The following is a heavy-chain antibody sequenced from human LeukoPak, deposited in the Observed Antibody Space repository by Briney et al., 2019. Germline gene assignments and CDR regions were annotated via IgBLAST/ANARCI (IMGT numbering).Heavy chain of an antibody. D-gene: IGHD5-12*01. CDR1: GGSISSSSYY. CDR3: ATFSGYDSAGGVDAFDI. J-gene: IGHJ3*02. CDR2: IYYSGST. V-gene: IGHV4-39*01. Sequence: SETLSLTCTVSGGSISSSSYYWGWIRQSPGKGLEWIGSIYYSGSTYYNPSLKSRVTISVDTSKNQFSLKLSSVTAADTAVYYCATFSGYDSAGGVDAFDIWGQGTMVTVSS.